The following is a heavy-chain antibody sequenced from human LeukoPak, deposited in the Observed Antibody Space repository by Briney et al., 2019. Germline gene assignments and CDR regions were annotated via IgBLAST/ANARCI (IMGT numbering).Heavy chain of an antibody. D-gene: IGHD6-13*01. Sequence: SETLSLTCTVSGGSISSSSYYWSWIRQPPGKGLEWIGYFYYSGSTNYNPSLKSRVSISVDTSKNQFSLKLSSVTAADTAVYYCARGDQRQQLKYWWCFDLWGRGTLVTVSS. CDR2: FYYSGST. V-gene: IGHV4-61*01. CDR3: ARGDQRQQLKYWWCFDL. CDR1: GGSISSSSYY. J-gene: IGHJ2*01.